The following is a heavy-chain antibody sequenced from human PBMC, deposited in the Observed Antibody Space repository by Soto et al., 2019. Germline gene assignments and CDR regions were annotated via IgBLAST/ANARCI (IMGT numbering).Heavy chain of an antibody. V-gene: IGHV1-69*13. CDR1: GGTFSSYA. CDR2: IIPIFGTA. D-gene: IGHD2-15*01. Sequence: ASVKVSCKASGGTFSSYAISWLRQAPGQGLEWMGGIIPIFGTANYAQKFQGRVTITADESTSTAYMELSSLRSEDTAVYYCAREVGCSGGSCYRLLNGMDVWGQGTTVTVSS. CDR3: AREVGCSGGSCYRLLNGMDV. J-gene: IGHJ6*02.